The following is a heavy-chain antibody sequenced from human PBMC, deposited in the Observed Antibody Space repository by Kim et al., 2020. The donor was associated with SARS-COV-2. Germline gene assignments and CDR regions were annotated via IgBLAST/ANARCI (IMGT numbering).Heavy chain of an antibody. CDR1: GFIFTNYA. V-gene: IGHV3-23*01. CDR3: AKGDCSSTSCYTTDF. J-gene: IGHJ4*02. CDR2: ISGSGAET. Sequence: GGSLRLSCGASGFIFTNYAMSWVRQAPGKGLEWVSIISGSGAETHDADSVKGRFTISRDNSKNTVFLDMKSVRDDDTAVYYCAKGDCSSTSCYTTDFWGRGTLVTVSS. D-gene: IGHD2-2*02.